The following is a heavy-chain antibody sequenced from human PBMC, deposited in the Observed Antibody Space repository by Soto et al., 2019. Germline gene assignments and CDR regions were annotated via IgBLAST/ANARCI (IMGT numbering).Heavy chain of an antibody. D-gene: IGHD2-2*01. CDR3: ARDSTFDI. Sequence: SETLSLTCTVSGGSVSSGSYYWSWIRQPPGKGLEWIGYIYYSGSTNYNPSLKSRVTISVDTSKNQFSLKLSSVTAADTAVYYCARDSTFDIWGQGTMVTVSS. J-gene: IGHJ3*02. CDR2: IYYSGST. CDR1: GGSVSSGSYY. V-gene: IGHV4-61*01.